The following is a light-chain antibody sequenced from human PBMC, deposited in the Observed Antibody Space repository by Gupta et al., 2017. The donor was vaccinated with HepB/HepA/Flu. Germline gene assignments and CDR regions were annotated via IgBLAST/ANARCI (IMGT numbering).Light chain of an antibody. CDR3: KQSLTIPLT. J-gene: IGKJ4*01. V-gene: IGKV2-28*01. CDR2: LAS. Sequence: DMLSTHSPPSRPGTPGEPAPNTCRSSQSLLYTTGYHYLDWYLQRPGHSPQLLIYLASHRATGVPDRFSGSASGTDFTLEISKVEAEDVGIYCCKQSLTIPLTFGGGTKVEIK. CDR1: QSLLYTTGYHY.